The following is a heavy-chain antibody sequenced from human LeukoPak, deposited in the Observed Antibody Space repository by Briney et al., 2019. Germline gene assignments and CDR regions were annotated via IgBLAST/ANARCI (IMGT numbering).Heavy chain of an antibody. D-gene: IGHD6-19*01. V-gene: IGHV3-66*01. CDR1: GFTVSSNY. CDR2: IYSGGST. CDR3: ARAGNRRDSSGWYNRAYYYYGMDV. Sequence: PGGSLRLSCAASGFTVSSNYMSWVRQAPGKGLEWVSVIYSGGSTYYADSVKGRFTISRDNSKNTLYLQMNSLRAEDTAVYYCARAGNRRDSSGWYNRAYYYYGMDVWGQGTTVTVSS. J-gene: IGHJ6*02.